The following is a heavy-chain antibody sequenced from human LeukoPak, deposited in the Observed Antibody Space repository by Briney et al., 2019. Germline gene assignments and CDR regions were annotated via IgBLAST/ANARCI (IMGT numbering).Heavy chain of an antibody. J-gene: IGHJ4*02. CDR1: GFTFSSYE. CDR3: ARRGGTMVRGSFDY. D-gene: IGHD3-10*01. CDR2: ISSSGSTI. Sequence: GGSLRLSCAASGFTFSSYEMNWVREAPGKGLERVSYISSSGSTIYYADSVKGRFTISRDNAKNSLYLQMNSLRAEDTAVYYCARRGGTMVRGSFDYWGQGTLVTVSS. V-gene: IGHV3-48*03.